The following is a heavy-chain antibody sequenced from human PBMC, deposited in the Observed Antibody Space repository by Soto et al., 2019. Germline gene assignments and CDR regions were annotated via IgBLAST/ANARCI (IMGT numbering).Heavy chain of an antibody. Sequence: PSQTLSLTCTVSGGSISSSSYYWGWIRQPPGKGLEWIGSIYYSGSTYYNPSLKSRVTISVDTSKNQFSLKLSPVTAADTAVYYCARSSGSYKHYYGMDVWGQGTTVTVSS. CDR3: ARSSGSYKHYYGMDV. J-gene: IGHJ6*02. V-gene: IGHV4-39*01. CDR2: IYYSGST. D-gene: IGHD1-26*01. CDR1: GGSISSSSYY.